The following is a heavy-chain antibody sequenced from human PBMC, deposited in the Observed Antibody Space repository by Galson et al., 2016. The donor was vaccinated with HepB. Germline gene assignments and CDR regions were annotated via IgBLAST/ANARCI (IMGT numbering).Heavy chain of an antibody. D-gene: IGHD3-22*01. CDR2: ISGSSDST. J-gene: IGHJ3*02. CDR1: GFTFSNYA. Sequence: SLRLSCAASGFTFSNYAMNWVRRAPGKGLEWLSGISGSSDSTFYANSVLGRSAISRDNSNNMLYLQVNSLSDEDTAVYYCAKDHSDMSQGDGDAFDIWGRGIMVIVSS. V-gene: IGHV3-23*01. CDR3: AKDHSDMSQGDGDAFDI.